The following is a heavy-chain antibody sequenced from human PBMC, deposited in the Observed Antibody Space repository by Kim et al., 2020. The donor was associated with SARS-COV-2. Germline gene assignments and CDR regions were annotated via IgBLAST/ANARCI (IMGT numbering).Heavy chain of an antibody. V-gene: IGHV4-4*07. D-gene: IGHD3-10*01. CDR1: GGTISSYY. CDR2: IYTSGST. Sequence: SETLSLTCTVSGGTISSYYWSWIRQPAGKGLEWIGRIYTSGSTNYNPSLKSRVTISVDTSKNQFSLKLISVTAADPAVYYCARDTVVRGSYYYGMDAWC. J-gene: IGHJ6*02. CDR3: ARDTVVRGSYYYGMDA.